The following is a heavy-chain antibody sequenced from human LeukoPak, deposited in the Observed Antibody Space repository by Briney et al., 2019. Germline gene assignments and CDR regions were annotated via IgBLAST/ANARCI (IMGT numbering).Heavy chain of an antibody. CDR2: ISWNSGSI. V-gene: IGHV3-9*03. J-gene: IGHJ4*02. CDR1: GFTFDDYA. Sequence: GRSLRLSCAASGFTFDDYAMHWVRQAPGEGLEWVSGISWNSGSIGYADSVKGRFTISRDNAKNSLYLQMNSLRAEDMALYYCAKDTTPLASYFDYWGQGTLVTVSS. CDR3: AKDTTPLASYFDY. D-gene: IGHD5-12*01.